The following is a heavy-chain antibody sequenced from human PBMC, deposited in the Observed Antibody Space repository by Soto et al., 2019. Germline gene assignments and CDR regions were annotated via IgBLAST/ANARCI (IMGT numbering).Heavy chain of an antibody. J-gene: IGHJ4*02. Sequence: SETLSLTCALSSYSFGSGYWSWIRQSPGKGLEWIGYAYYSGSTNYNPSLKSRVAISVDTSKNQFSLKLTSVTAADTAVYYCASYNFGVFFDYWGQGTPVTVSS. CDR1: SYSFGSGY. V-gene: IGHV4-59*01. CDR2: AYYSGST. D-gene: IGHD3-3*01. CDR3: ASYNFGVFFDY.